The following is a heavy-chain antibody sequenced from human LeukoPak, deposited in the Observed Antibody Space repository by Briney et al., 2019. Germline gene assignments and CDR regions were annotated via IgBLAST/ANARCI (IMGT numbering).Heavy chain of an antibody. J-gene: IGHJ4*02. CDR3: APSQKHIVGASSYFDY. CDR1: GYTFTSYG. D-gene: IGHD1-26*01. V-gene: IGHV1-18*01. Sequence: KPGASVKVSCKASGYTFTSYGISWVRQAPGQGLEWMGWISAYNGNTNYAQKFQGRVTITADTSTDTAYMELSSLRSEDTAVYYCAPSQKHIVGASSYFDYWGQGTLVTVSS. CDR2: ISAYNGNT.